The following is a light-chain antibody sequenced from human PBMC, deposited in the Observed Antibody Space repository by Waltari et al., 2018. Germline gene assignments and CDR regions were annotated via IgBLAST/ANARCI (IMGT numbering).Light chain of an antibody. CDR3: QQRRNWPLT. J-gene: IGKJ4*01. CDR2: DTS. CDR1: QSIHNY. V-gene: IGKV3-11*01. Sequence: VLTQPPATLTLSPGESATLSCRASQSIHNYLAWYQQKPGQAPRLLIYDTSNRATGISARFSGSGFGTDFTLTISSLEPEDFAVYYCQQRRNWPLTFGGGTKVEIK.